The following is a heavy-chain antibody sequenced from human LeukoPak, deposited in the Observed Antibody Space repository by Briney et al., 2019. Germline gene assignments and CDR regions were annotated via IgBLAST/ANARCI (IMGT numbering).Heavy chain of an antibody. V-gene: IGHV4-39*01. J-gene: IGHJ4*02. CDR1: GGSISSSNYY. D-gene: IGHD3-10*01. CDR2: ISYSGST. CDR3: ARITLVRGVITENFDY. Sequence: PSETLSLTCTVYGGSISSSNYYWAWIRQPPGKGLEWIGSISYSGSTHYNPSLKSRVTISVDTSKNQFSLKLSSVTAADTAVYYCARITLVRGVITENFDYWGQGTLVTVSS.